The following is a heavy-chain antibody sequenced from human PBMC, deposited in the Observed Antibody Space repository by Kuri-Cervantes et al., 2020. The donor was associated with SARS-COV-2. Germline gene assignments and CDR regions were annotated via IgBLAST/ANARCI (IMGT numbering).Heavy chain of an antibody. CDR2: IKQDGSEK. J-gene: IGHJ4*02. V-gene: IGHV3-7*05. Sequence: GGSLRLSCAASGFTISSYWMSWVRQAPGKGLEWVANIKQDGSEKYYVDFVKGSFTISRDNAKYSLYLQMNSLRAEDTAVYYCATGVRGYSYGPDYWGQGTLVTVSS. CDR3: ATGVRGYSYGPDY. CDR1: GFTISSYW. D-gene: IGHD5-18*01.